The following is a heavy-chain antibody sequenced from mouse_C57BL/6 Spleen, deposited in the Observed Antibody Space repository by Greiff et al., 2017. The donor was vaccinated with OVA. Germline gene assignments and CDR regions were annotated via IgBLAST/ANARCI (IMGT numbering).Heavy chain of an antibody. J-gene: IGHJ4*01. CDR2: IYPGSGNT. CDR3: ARRGDWGSAMDY. V-gene: IGHV1-66*01. CDR1: GYSFTSYY. Sequence: QVQLHQSGPELVKPGASVKISCKASGYSFTSYYIHWVKQRPGQGLEWIGWIYPGSGNTKYNEKFKGKATLTADTSSSTAYMQLSSLTSEDSAVYYCARRGDWGSAMDYWGQGTSVTVSS.